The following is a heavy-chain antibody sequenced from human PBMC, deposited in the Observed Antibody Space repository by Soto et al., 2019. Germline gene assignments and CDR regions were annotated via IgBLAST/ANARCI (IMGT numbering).Heavy chain of an antibody. V-gene: IGHV4-34*01. CDR1: GGFLSESY. CDR3: VRIRYQLPSSVLWLDP. CDR2: INHVGGT. J-gene: IGHJ5*02. D-gene: IGHD3-16*01. Sequence: SETLSLTCAVYGGFLSESYWTWIRQPPGKGLEWIGEINHVGGTNYNPSLKSRVTMSVDTSQNQFSLRLISVTAADTAMYFCVRIRYQLPSSVLWLDPWGQGTPVTVYS.